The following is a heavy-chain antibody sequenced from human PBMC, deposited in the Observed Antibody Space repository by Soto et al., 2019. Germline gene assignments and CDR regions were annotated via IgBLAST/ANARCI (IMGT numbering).Heavy chain of an antibody. CDR3: ARMYSSGSGWFHP. D-gene: IGHD6-19*01. V-gene: IGHV4-31*03. Sequence: SETLSLTCFVSGYSITAGGYYWSWIRHHPGKGLEWIGSFYSSGSIIYNPSLRSRVSISGDTSGNQFSMSLTSVTAADTARYYCARMYSSGSGWFHPWGQGTLVTVS. CDR2: FYSSGSI. CDR1: GYSITAGGYY. J-gene: IGHJ5*02.